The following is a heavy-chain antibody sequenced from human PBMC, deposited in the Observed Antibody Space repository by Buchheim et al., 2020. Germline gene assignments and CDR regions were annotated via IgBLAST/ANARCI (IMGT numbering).Heavy chain of an antibody. J-gene: IGHJ4*02. D-gene: IGHD3-16*01. CDR2: INPNTGYT. V-gene: IGHV1-2*02. CDR3: ARGPDDHTLYDLFDY. Sequence: QVHLVQSGAEVKKPGASVKVSCKASGYTFTDYFLHWVRQAPGQGLECMGWINPNTGYTNYAQRFEGRVIMTSDTSINTVSMELNRLRSDDTAVYYCARGPDDHTLYDLFDYWGQGAL. CDR1: GYTFTDYF.